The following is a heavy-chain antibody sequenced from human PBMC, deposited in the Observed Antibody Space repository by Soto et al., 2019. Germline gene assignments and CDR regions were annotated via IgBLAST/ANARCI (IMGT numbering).Heavy chain of an antibody. J-gene: IGHJ4*02. CDR3: AKDRLAGNFDY. CDR2: ISGSGGST. Sequence: GGSLRLSCAASGLTFSSYAMSWVRQAPGKGLEWVSTISGSGGSTYYADSVKGRFTISRDNSKNTLYLQMNGLRVEDTAVYYCAKDRLAGNFDYWGQGTQVTVSS. CDR1: GLTFSSYA. V-gene: IGHV3-23*01.